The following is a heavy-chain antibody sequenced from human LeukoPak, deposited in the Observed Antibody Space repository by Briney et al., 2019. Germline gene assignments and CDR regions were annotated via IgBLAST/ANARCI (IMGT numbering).Heavy chain of an antibody. J-gene: IGHJ4*02. V-gene: IGHV3-74*01. Sequence: GGSLRLSCAASGFIFSSYWMHWVRQAPGKGLVWVSRINSDGTTTSYVDSVKGRFTISRDNAKNTLYLQMNSLRAEDTAVYYCARGYPTATTHFDYWGQGTLVTVSS. CDR3: ARGYPTATTHFDY. D-gene: IGHD4-17*01. CDR2: INSDGTTT. CDR1: GFIFSSYW.